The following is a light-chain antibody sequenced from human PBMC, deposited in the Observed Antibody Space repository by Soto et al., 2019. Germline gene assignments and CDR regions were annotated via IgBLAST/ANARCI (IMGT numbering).Light chain of an antibody. CDR2: VNN. CDR3: QSYDSSLSAVV. J-gene: IGLJ2*01. CDR1: SSNIGAGYD. V-gene: IGLV1-40*01. Sequence: QSVLTQPPSVSGAPGQRVTISCTGSSSNIGAGYDVHWYQQLPGTAPKLLIYVNNNRPSGVPDRFSGSKSGTSASLAITGRQAEDEADYYCQSYDSSLSAVVFGGGTKVTVL.